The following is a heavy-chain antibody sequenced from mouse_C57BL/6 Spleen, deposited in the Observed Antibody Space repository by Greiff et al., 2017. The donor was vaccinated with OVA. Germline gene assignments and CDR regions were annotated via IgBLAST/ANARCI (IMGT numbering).Heavy chain of an antibody. Sequence: QVQLQQPGAELVKPGASVKLSCKASGYTFTSYWMHWVKQRPGQGLEWIGMIHPTSGSTSYNEKFKSKATLTVDKSSSTAYMQLSSLTSEDSAVYYCANPYYGRGYAMDYWGQGTSVTVSS. V-gene: IGHV1-64*01. CDR3: ANPYYGRGYAMDY. D-gene: IGHD1-1*01. CDR2: IHPTSGST. J-gene: IGHJ4*01. CDR1: GYTFTSYW.